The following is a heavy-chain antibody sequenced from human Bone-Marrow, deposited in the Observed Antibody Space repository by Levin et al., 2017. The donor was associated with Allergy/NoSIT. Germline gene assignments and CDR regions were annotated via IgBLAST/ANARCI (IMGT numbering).Heavy chain of an antibody. V-gene: IGHV4-59*08. CDR3: ARHGYSYGTYYFDY. CDR2: IYYSGST. CDR1: GGSISSYY. J-gene: IGHJ4*02. Sequence: PSETLSLTCTVSGGSISSYYWSWIRQPPGKGLEWIGYIYYSGSTNYNPSLKSRVTISVDTSKNQFSLKLSSVTAADTAVYYCARHGYSYGTYYFDYWGQGILVTVSS. D-gene: IGHD5-18*01.